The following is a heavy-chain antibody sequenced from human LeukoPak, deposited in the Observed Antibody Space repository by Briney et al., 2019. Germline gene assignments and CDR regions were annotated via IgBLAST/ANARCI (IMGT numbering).Heavy chain of an antibody. CDR2: INTNTGNP. CDR1: GYTFSSYT. CDR3: GRDPRLGIRGYTYGYIEY. D-gene: IGHD5-18*01. Sequence: ASVKVSCKTSGYTFSSYTITWVRQVPGQGLQWMGWINTNTGNPTYAQGFTGRYVFSLDTSVSTAYLQISGVTADDTAVYFCGRDPRLGIRGYTYGYIEYWGQGTLVTVSS. J-gene: IGHJ4*02. V-gene: IGHV7-4-1*02.